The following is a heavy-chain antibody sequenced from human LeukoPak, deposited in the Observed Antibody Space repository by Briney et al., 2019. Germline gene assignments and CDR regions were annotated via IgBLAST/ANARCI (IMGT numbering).Heavy chain of an antibody. V-gene: IGHV3-33*01. CDR3: ARDKWRENYDSSGYYDY. CDR2: IWYDGSNK. J-gene: IGHJ4*02. D-gene: IGHD3-22*01. Sequence: GGSLRLSCEASGFIFSSYGMHWVRQAPGKGLEWVAVIWYDGSNKYYADSVKGRFTISRDNSKNTLYLQMNSPRAEDTAVYYCARDKWRENYDSSGYYDYWGQGTLVTVSS. CDR1: GFIFSSYG.